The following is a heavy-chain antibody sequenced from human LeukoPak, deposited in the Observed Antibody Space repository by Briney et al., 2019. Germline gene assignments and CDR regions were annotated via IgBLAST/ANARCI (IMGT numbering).Heavy chain of an antibody. CDR3: ARLYVNYYDSNNYYQKVFDL. J-gene: IGHJ4*02. D-gene: IGHD3-22*01. Sequence: PSETLSLTCTVSGGSISSYYWSWIRQPPGKGLEWSVYIYYSRSADSHPSLKSRVTISVDTSKNQFALNQSSVSAADTAVYYCARLYVNYYDSNNYYQKVFDLGGQGPGLTVSS. CDR1: GGSISSYY. CDR2: IYYSRSA. V-gene: IGHV4-59*01.